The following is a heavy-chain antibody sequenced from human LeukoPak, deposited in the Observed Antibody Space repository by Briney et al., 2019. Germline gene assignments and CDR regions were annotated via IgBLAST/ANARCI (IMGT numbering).Heavy chain of an antibody. CDR1: GGSFSGYY. CDR2: INHSGST. D-gene: IGHD2-2*01. J-gene: IGHJ4*02. CDR3: ARGEYQLLNYFDY. V-gene: IGHV4-34*01. Sequence: SETLSLTCAVYGGSFSGYYWSWIRQPPGKGLEWIGEINHSGSTNYNPSLKSRVTISVDTSKNQFSLKLSSVTAADTAVYYCARGEYQLLNYFDYWGQGTLVTVSS.